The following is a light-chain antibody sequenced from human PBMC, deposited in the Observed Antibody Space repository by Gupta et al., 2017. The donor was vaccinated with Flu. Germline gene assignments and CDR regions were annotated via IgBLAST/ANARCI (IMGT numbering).Light chain of an antibody. Sequence: DIVMTQSPDSLAVSLGERATINCKSSQSVSDSSNNEIYLAWYQQNPGHPPKMLIYWASIRASGVPDRFSGSGSVTDFTLTISSLQAADVAVYYCHLDVFTPWTFGQGTKVEIK. V-gene: IGKV4-1*01. J-gene: IGKJ1*01. CDR3: HLDVFTPWT. CDR1: QSVSDSSNNEIY. CDR2: WAS.